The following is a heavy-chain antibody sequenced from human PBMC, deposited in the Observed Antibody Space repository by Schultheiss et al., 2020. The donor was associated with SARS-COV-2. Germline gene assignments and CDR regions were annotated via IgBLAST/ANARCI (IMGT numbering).Heavy chain of an antibody. V-gene: IGHV3-30*04. J-gene: IGHJ3*02. CDR1: GFTFSSYA. CDR3: ARVGPITGTTSDAFDI. D-gene: IGHD1-20*01. Sequence: GESLKISCAASGFTFSSYAMHWVRQAPGKGLEWVAVISYDGSNKYYADSVKGRFTISRDNSKNTLYLQMNSLRAEDTAVYYCARVGPITGTTSDAFDIWGQGTMVTVSS. CDR2: ISYDGSNK.